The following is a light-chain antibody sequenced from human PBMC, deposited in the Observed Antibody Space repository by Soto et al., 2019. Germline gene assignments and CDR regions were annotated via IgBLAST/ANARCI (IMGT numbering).Light chain of an antibody. CDR3: QQYYTYPYT. J-gene: IGKJ2*01. CDR2: DAS. V-gene: IGKV1-5*01. Sequence: DIQMTQSPSTLSASVGNRVTITCRASQSVTTWLAWYQQKPGKTPKLLIYDASSLESGVPSRFSGSGSGSEFTLTISSLQPDDFATYYCQQYYTYPYTFGQGTKLQIK. CDR1: QSVTTW.